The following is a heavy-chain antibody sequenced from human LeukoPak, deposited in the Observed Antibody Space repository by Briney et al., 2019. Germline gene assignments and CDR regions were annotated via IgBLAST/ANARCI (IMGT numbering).Heavy chain of an antibody. D-gene: IGHD6-13*01. CDR3: GENKYSSSWPPKY. J-gene: IGHJ4*02. CDR1: GFTFSSYA. Sequence: GGSLRLSCAASGFTFSSYAMTWFRKAPGKGLEWVSAISGSGGSTYYADSVKGRFTISRDNSKNTLYLQMNSLRAEDTAVYYCGENKYSSSWPPKYWGQGTLVTVSS. CDR2: ISGSGGST. V-gene: IGHV3-23*01.